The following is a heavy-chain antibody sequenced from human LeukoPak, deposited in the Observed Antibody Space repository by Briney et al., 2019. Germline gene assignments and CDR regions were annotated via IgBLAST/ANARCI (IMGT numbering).Heavy chain of an antibody. CDR2: INEDGSVT. J-gene: IGHJ4*02. Sequence: QPGGSLRLSCVVSGISFSGSWMTWVRQAPGRGLESVANINEDGSVTYFVDSVKGRFAISRDNANNSVFLQLKSLRAEDTAVYYCARDNHYYDSSGYYLIDYWGQGTLVTVSS. V-gene: IGHV3-7*01. CDR1: GISFSGSW. D-gene: IGHD3-22*01. CDR3: ARDNHYYDSSGYYLIDY.